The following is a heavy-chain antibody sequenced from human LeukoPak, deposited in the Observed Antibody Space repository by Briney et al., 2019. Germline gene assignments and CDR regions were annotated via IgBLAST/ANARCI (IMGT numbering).Heavy chain of an antibody. V-gene: IGHV3-23*01. CDR3: AKGRGYCTGGSCYSDY. CDR1: GFTFSNYA. CDR2: ISGSYGST. J-gene: IGHJ4*02. D-gene: IGHD2-15*01. Sequence: GSLRLSCTASGFTFSNYAMSWVRQAPGKGLEWVSTISGSYGSTYYADSVKGRFTISRDNSKNTLYLQMNSLRVEDTAIYYCAKGRGYCTGGSCYSDYWGQGTLVTVSS.